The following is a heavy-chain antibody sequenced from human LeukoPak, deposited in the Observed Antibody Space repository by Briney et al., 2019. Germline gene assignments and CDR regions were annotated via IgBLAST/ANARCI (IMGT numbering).Heavy chain of an antibody. CDR3: ARDLGRSGHDLGGFDP. Sequence: PGGSLRLSCAASGFTFSSYSMRWVRQGPAKGLEWVAYISTISGTIFYADSVKGRFTISRDNAKNSLYLQMDSLRDEDTAVYYCARDLGRSGHDLGGFDPWGQGTLVTVSS. J-gene: IGHJ5*02. CDR1: GFTFSSYS. CDR2: ISTISGTI. V-gene: IGHV3-48*02. D-gene: IGHD6-25*01.